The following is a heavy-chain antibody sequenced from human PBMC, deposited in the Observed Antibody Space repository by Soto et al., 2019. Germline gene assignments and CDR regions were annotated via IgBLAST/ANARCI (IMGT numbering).Heavy chain of an antibody. Sequence: PGGSLRLSYAIAGFTFSNYIINWVRPTPVKWLEWVSYISSNGYSIFYADSVKGRFTISRDNAKNSLFLQMNSLRDEDSAVYYCARERVTIFGAANWFDPWGRGNLVTGSS. CDR1: GFTFSNYI. D-gene: IGHD3-3*01. V-gene: IGHV3-48*02. J-gene: IGHJ5*02. CDR2: ISSNGYSI. CDR3: ARERVTIFGAANWFDP.